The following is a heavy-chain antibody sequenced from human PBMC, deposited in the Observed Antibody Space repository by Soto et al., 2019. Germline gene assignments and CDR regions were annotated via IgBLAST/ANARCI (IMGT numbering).Heavy chain of an antibody. CDR3: ARDNPEWELPNYYGMDV. CDR1: GYTFTSYG. CDR2: ISAYNGNT. V-gene: IGHV1-18*01. D-gene: IGHD1-26*01. J-gene: IGHJ6*02. Sequence: QVQLVQSGAEVKKPGASVKVSCKASGYTFTSYGISWVRQAPGQGLEWMGWISAYNGNTNYAQKLQARVTMTTDTSTSTAYMELRSLRSDDTAVYYCARDNPEWELPNYYGMDVWGQATTVTVSS.